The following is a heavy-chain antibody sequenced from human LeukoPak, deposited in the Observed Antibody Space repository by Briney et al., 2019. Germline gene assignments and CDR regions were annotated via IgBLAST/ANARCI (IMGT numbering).Heavy chain of an antibody. V-gene: IGHV3-23*01. Sequence: GGSLRLSCAVSGFTFSDHWMGWVRQAPGKGLEWVSGISGSGDRTYYADSVKGRLTISRDNSKNTLYLQMNGLRAEDTAVYYCAKERSSGWPYDYWGQGTLVTVSS. CDR1: GFTFSDHW. CDR2: ISGSGDRT. J-gene: IGHJ4*02. CDR3: AKERSSGWPYDY. D-gene: IGHD6-19*01.